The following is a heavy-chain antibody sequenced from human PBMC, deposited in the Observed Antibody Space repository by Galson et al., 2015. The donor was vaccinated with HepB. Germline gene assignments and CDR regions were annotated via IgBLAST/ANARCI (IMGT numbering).Heavy chain of an antibody. V-gene: IGHV5-51*01. CDR3: ARHAEGDDFWNGFWGYEF. D-gene: IGHD3-3*01. CDR1: GFSFTSNW. Sequence: QSGAEVKKPGESLKISCTGSGFSFTSNWIAWVRQMPGKGLEWMGIIFPDDSDTRYSPSFQGQVTISADKSVSTAYLQWSSLKASDTAIYYCARHAEGDDFWNGFWGYEFWGQGTLVTVSS. J-gene: IGHJ4*02. CDR2: IFPDDSDT.